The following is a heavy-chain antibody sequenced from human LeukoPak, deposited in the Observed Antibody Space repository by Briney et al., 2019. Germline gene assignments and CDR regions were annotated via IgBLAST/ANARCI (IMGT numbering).Heavy chain of an antibody. CDR3: ARRQIWYDILTGRYYYYYMDV. J-gene: IGHJ6*03. V-gene: IGHV4-34*01. CDR2: INHSGST. D-gene: IGHD3-9*01. Sequence: SETLSLTCAVYGGSFSGYYWSWIRQPPGKGLEWIGEINHSGSTNYNPSLKSRVTISVDTSKNQFSLKLSSVTAADTAVYYCARRQIWYDILTGRYYYYYMDVWGKGTTVTISS. CDR1: GGSFSGYY.